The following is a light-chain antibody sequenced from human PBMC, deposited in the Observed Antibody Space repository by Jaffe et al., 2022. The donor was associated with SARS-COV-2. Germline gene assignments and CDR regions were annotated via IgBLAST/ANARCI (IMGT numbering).Light chain of an antibody. J-gene: IGLJ1*01. CDR2: GNN. CDR3: AAWDDSLSVFYV. Sequence: QSVLTQPPSASGTPGQRVTISCSGSSSNIGSNYVYWYQQLPGTAPKLLIYGNNQRPSGVPDRFSGSKSGTSASLAISGLRSEDEADYYCAAWDDSLSVFYVFGTGTKVTVL. V-gene: IGLV1-47*01. CDR1: SSNIGSNY.